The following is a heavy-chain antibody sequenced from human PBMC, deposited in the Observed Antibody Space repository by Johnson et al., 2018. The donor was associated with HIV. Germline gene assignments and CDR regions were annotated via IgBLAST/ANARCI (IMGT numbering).Heavy chain of an antibody. Sequence: VQLVESGGGVVQPGGSLRLSCAASGFTFSSYDMHWVRQVTRKGLEWVSAIGTAGDTYYPGSVKGRFTISRDNSKNTLYLQMISLRTEDTAVYYCAREGESLLDAFDIWGQGTMVTVSA. CDR3: AREGESLLDAFDI. CDR1: GFTFSSYD. CDR2: IGTAGDT. J-gene: IGHJ3*02. D-gene: IGHD3-16*01. V-gene: IGHV3-13*01.